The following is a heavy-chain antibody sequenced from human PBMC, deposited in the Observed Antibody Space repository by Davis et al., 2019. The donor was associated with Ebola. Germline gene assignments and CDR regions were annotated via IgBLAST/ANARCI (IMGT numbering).Heavy chain of an antibody. CDR1: GGTFSTYV. CDR3: ARGGGFDY. CDR2: ISAYNGNT. J-gene: IGHJ4*02. D-gene: IGHD3-16*01. V-gene: IGHV1-18*01. Sequence: AASVKVSCKASGGTFSTYVISWVRQAPGQGLEWMGWISAYNGNTNYAQKVQGRVTMTTNTSTSTAYMELRSLRSDDTAVYYCARGGGFDYWGQGTLVTVSS.